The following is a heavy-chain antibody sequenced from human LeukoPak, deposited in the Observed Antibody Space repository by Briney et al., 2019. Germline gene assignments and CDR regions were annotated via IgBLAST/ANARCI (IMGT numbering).Heavy chain of an antibody. D-gene: IGHD2-2*01. V-gene: IGHV3-30-3*01. CDR1: GFIFSHYT. CDR3: AKAGSTAWTAVDF. J-gene: IGHJ4*02. Sequence: GRSLRLSCAASGFIFSHYTIHWVRQAPGKGPEWVALISYDGNNKYYADSVRGRFTISRDNSKNILYLQMKRLRVEDTAIYYCAKAGSTAWTAVDFWGQGTLVTVSS. CDR2: ISYDGNNK.